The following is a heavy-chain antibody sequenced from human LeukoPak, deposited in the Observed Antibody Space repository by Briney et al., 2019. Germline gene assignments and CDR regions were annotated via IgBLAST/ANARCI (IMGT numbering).Heavy chain of an antibody. CDR1: GYTFSSYA. D-gene: IGHD1-26*01. CDR3: ASGPSYSGSNEYFDS. CDR2: INTNTGNP. J-gene: IGHJ4*02. V-gene: IGHV7-4-1*02. Sequence: ASVKVSCKASGYTFSSYAMNWVRQAPGQGLEWMGRINTNTGNPTYAQDYTGRLVFSLDTSVSTTYLQISRLKAEDTAVYYCASGPSYSGSNEYFDSWGQGTLVTVSS.